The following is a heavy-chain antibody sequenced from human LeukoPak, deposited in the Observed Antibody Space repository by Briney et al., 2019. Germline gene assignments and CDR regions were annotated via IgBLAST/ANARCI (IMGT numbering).Heavy chain of an antibody. CDR2: IYYSGST. CDR1: GGSISSGSYY. Sequence: SETLSLTCTVSGGSISSGSYYWSWIRQPAGKGLEWIGYIYYSGSTNYNPSLKSRVTISVDRSKNQFSLKLSSVTAADTAVYYCARARRVDYDFWSGYYLDYWGQGTLVTVSS. CDR3: ARARRVDYDFWSGYYLDY. D-gene: IGHD3-3*01. J-gene: IGHJ4*02. V-gene: IGHV4-61*10.